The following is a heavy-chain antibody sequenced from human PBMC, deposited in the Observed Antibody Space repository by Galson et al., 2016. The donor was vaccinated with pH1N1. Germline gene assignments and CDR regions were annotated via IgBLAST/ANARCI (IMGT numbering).Heavy chain of an antibody. J-gene: IGHJ5*01. V-gene: IGHV1-2*06. Sequence: SVKVSCKASGYTFTGNYMHWLRQAPGQGLEWMGRINPDSGDTNSVQNFQGRVTMTRAPSISTVYMEVNRLTSDDTAVYYCARGVPHSNHLFGPYQWFDSWSQGTLVTVSS. D-gene: IGHD3/OR15-3a*01. CDR3: ARGVPHSNHLFGPYQWFDS. CDR2: INPDSGDT. CDR1: GYTFTGNY.